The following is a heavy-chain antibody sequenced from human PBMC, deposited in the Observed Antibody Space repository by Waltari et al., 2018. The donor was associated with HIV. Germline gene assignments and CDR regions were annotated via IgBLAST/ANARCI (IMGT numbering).Heavy chain of an antibody. CDR3: ARLATHFYDGFGGGFEAYGMDV. V-gene: IGHV3-53*01. CDR2: IYSDGKV. J-gene: IGHJ6*02. D-gene: IGHD3-22*01. Sequence: VQLVESGGTSVQTGGSLSRSCVFFEFTVGQHYLTGVRQAPGRGLAWVSTIYSDGKVFYADPVRGRFTLSRDNSKNMLSLQMNSLRVDDTAKYYCARLATHFYDGFGGGFEAYGMDVWGQGTTVIVSS. CDR1: EFTVGQHY.